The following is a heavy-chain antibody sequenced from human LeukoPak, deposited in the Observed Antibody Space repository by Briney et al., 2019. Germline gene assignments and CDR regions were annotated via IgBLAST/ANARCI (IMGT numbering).Heavy chain of an antibody. CDR2: INPYSGAT. Sequence: ASVKVSCKASGYAFTGYYLHWLRQAPGQGLEWMGWINPYSGATYYAQKFQGRFTMTRDTSINTAYMEVSSLTSDDTAVYYCARDLRQMSDYFDYWGQGTLVTVSS. CDR3: ARDLRQMSDYFDY. J-gene: IGHJ4*02. D-gene: IGHD3-3*01. CDR1: GYAFTGYY. V-gene: IGHV1-2*02.